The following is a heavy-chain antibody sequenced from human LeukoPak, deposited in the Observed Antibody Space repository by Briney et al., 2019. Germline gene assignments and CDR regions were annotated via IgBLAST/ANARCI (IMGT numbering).Heavy chain of an antibody. CDR3: ARRLGGYGLPRYYFDY. CDR1: GGSFSGYY. D-gene: IGHD5-12*01. CDR2: INHSGST. V-gene: IGHV4-34*01. Sequence: PSETLSLTCAVYGGSFSGYYRSWIRQPPGKGLEWIGEINHSGSTNYNPSLKSRVTISVDTSKNQFSLKLSSVTAADTAVYYCARRLGGYGLPRYYFDYWGQGTLVTVSS. J-gene: IGHJ4*02.